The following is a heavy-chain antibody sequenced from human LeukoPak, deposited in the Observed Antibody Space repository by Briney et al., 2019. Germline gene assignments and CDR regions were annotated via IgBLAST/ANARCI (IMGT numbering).Heavy chain of an antibody. Sequence: GGSLRLSCAASGFTFSSYAMSWVRQAPGKRLEWVSGISGSGGSTYYADSVKGRFTISRDNSKNTLYLQMNSLRAEDTAVYYCAKDGREWPRSLDYWGQGTLVTVSS. CDR1: GFTFSSYA. CDR2: ISGSGGST. D-gene: IGHD5-12*01. J-gene: IGHJ4*02. V-gene: IGHV3-23*01. CDR3: AKDGREWPRSLDY.